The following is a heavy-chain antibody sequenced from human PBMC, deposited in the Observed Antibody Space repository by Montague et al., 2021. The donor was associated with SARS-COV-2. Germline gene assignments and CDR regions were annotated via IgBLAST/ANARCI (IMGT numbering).Heavy chain of an antibody. Sequence: SETLSLTCDVYGGSFSSYWSWIRQPTGRGLEWVGQISHGGGTNYNPSLKIRITISVDTSKNQVSLKLSSVTAAATAVYYCARGSVVRYYDFLTGSRSYFDYWGQGTLVTVSS. D-gene: IGHD3-9*01. CDR3: ARGSVVRYYDFLTGSRSYFDY. CDR2: ISHGGGT. CDR1: GGSFSSY. J-gene: IGHJ4*02. V-gene: IGHV4-34*01.